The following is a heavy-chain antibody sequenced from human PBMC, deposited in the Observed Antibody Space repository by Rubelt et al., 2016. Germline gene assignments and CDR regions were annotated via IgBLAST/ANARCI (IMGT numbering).Heavy chain of an antibody. CDR3: ARVTYTGNYGRGWFDP. J-gene: IGHJ5*02. Sequence: QLQLQLSGPRLVKPSETLSLTCTVSGGSISSTAYYWGWVRQPPGKGLEWIGSIYSGWGADCNPSLKSRVTISVDTSNHQSSLKRALGTAADTAVYYWARVTYTGNYGRGWFDPWGQGTLVTVSS. CDR1: GGSISSTAYY. CDR2: IYSGWGA. D-gene: IGHD1-1*01. V-gene: IGHV4-39*01.